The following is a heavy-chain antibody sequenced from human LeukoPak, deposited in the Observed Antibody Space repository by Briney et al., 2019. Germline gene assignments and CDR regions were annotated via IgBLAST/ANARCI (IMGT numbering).Heavy chain of an antibody. J-gene: IGHJ4*02. CDR1: GFTFSSYG. CDR3: AKDISALVGATLDY. Sequence: GGSLRLSCAASGFTFSSYGMHWVRQAPGKGLEWVAFIRYDGSNKYYADSVKGRFTISRDNSKNTLYLQMNSLRAEDTAVYYCAKDISALVGATLDYWGXGTLVTVSS. V-gene: IGHV3-30*02. D-gene: IGHD1-26*01. CDR2: IRYDGSNK.